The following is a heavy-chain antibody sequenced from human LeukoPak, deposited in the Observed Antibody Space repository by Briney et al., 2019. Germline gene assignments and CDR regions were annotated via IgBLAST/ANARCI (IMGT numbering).Heavy chain of an antibody. CDR3: ARVTVLYSSSCWFDP. CDR1: GGSFSGYY. Sequence: SETLSLTCAVYGGSFSGYYWSWIRQPPGKGLEWIGEINHSGSTNYNPSLKSRVTISVDTSKNQFSLKLSSVTAPDTAVYYCARVTVLYSSSCWFDPWGQGTLVTVSS. V-gene: IGHV4-34*01. J-gene: IGHJ5*02. D-gene: IGHD6-6*01. CDR2: INHSGST.